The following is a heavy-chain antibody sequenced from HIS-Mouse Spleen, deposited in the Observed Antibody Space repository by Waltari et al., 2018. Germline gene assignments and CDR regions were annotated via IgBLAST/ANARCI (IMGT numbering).Heavy chain of an antibody. CDR3: ARRVAGNYFDY. CDR1: GGSFSGYY. J-gene: IGHJ4*02. CDR2: INHSGST. Sequence: QVQLQQWGAGLLKPSETLSLTCAVYGGSFSGYYWSWIRQPPGKGLEWIGEINHSGSTNYTPSLKSRVTISVDTSKNQVSLKLSSVTAADTAVYYCARRVAGNYFDYWGQGTLVTVSS. V-gene: IGHV4-34*01. D-gene: IGHD6-19*01.